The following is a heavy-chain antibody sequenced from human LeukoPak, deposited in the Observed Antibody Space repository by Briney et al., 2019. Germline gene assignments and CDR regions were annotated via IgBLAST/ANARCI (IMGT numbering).Heavy chain of an antibody. CDR1: GFTFNVFA. Sequence: GGSRRLSFAAPGFTFNVFALLWVGKVPGKGLEGVSGISWNSGNIEYADSVKGRFTISRDNAKKSLFLQMNSLRAEDTALYYCARDPSYSSSSPYFDYWGQGVLVTVSS. V-gene: IGHV3-9*01. CDR2: ISWNSGNI. CDR3: ARDPSYSSSSPYFDY. D-gene: IGHD6-6*01. J-gene: IGHJ4*02.